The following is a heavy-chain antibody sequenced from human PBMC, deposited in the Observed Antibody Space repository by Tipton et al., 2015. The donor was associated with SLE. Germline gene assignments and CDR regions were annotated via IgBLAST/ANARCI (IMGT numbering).Heavy chain of an antibody. V-gene: IGHV4-30-2*02. J-gene: IGHJ3*02. CDR3: ARGITVDGAFDI. CDR1: GVSINSGGYS. CDR2: IYHSGST. D-gene: IGHD3-16*01. Sequence: TLSLTCAVSGVSINSGGYSWSWIRQPPGKGLEWIGYIYHSGSTNYNPSLKSRVTISVVTSKNQFSLKLSSVTAADTAVYYCARGITVDGAFDIWGQGTMVTASS.